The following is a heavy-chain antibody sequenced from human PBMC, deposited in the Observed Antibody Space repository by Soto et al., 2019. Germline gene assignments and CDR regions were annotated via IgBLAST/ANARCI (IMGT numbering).Heavy chain of an antibody. CDR3: AYYFDY. CDR2: INYEASEK. Sequence: PGGSLKLSCAASGFTLSNYWMTWDRQAPEKGLNWVANINYEASEKNYVDSVKGRFTISRDNTRNSLDLQMITLRAEDTAVYSSAYYFDYWGQGTLVTVSS. V-gene: IGHV3-7*05. CDR1: GFTLSNYW. J-gene: IGHJ4*02.